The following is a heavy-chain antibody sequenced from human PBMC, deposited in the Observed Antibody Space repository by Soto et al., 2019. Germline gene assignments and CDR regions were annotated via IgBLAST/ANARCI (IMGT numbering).Heavy chain of an antibody. J-gene: IGHJ4*02. D-gene: IGHD3-3*01. CDR3: AREEAGSGFVFDC. Sequence: QVQLVESGGGVVQPGRSLRLSCAASGFTFSSYAMHWVRQAPGKGLEWVAVISNAGSNKYYADSVKGRFTSSRDNSKNTLYLQMNSLRAEDTAVYYCAREEAGSGFVFDCWGQGTLVTVSS. CDR2: ISNAGSNK. CDR1: GFTFSSYA. V-gene: IGHV3-30-3*01.